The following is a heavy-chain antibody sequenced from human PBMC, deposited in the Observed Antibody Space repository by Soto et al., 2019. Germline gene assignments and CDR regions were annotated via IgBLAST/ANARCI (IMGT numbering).Heavy chain of an antibody. CDR1: GFPFNNYA. CDR3: ARDDVSIVTTFLDY. CDR2: IWHDGSNE. V-gene: IGHV3-33*01. J-gene: IGHJ4*02. D-gene: IGHD2-21*01. Sequence: QVQLVESGGGVVQPGRSLRLSCAASGFPFNNYAMHWVRQAPGKGLEWVAVIWHDGSNEHYADSVKGRFRIARDNSNNTLYLQMNSLRGEDTALYYCARDDVSIVTTFLDYWGLGTLVTVSS.